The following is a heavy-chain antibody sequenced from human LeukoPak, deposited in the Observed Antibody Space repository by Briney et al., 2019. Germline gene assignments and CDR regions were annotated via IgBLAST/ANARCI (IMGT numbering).Heavy chain of an antibody. V-gene: IGHV3-30-3*01. CDR3: ARADTAMVIVDY. J-gene: IGHJ4*02. Sequence: GGSLRLSCAASGFDFSAYTMAWVRQAPGKGLEWVAVISYDGSNKYYADSVKGRFTISRDNSKNTLYLQMNSLRAEDTAVYYCARADTAMVIVDYWGQGTLVTVSS. CDR2: ISYDGSNK. CDR1: GFDFSAYT. D-gene: IGHD5-18*01.